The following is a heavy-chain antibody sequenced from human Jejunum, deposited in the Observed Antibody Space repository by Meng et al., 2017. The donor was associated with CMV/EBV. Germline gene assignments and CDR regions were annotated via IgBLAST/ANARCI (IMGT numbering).Heavy chain of an antibody. J-gene: IGHJ5*02. D-gene: IGHD1-26*01. CDR2: ISTYNGKK. CDR3: ARGIVGTTIDL. CDR1: GYTFFSYD. Sequence: QVQGVQFGAEVKKPGVSVKVSCKASGYTFFSYDITWVRQAPGQGLEWMGWISTYNGKKNFAQKLLGRVTMTTDTSTNTAYMELRSLRSDDTAIYYWARGIVGTTIDLWGRGTLVTVSS. V-gene: IGHV1-18*01.